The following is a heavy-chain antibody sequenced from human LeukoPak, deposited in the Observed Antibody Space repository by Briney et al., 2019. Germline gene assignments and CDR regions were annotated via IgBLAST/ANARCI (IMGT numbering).Heavy chain of an antibody. D-gene: IGHD5-12*01. CDR2: MNPSSGDT. CDR3: AREPGDGGYDYFDY. Sequence: ASVKVSCKASGYTFSGYYIHWVRQAPGQGPEWMGWMNPSSGDTSYAQKFQGRVTMTRDTSISTAYMELTRLRSDDSAVYYCAREPGDGGYDYFDYWGQGSLVTVSS. J-gene: IGHJ4*02. V-gene: IGHV1-2*02. CDR1: GYTFSGYY.